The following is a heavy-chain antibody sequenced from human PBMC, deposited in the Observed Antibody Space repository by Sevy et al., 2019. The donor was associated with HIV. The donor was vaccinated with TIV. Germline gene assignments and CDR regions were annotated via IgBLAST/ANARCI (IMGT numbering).Heavy chain of an antibody. V-gene: IGHV4-34*01. CDR3: ARGPKPLRSDYGDYRGVGYYFDS. CDR1: GESFSNYY. D-gene: IGHD4-17*01. Sequence: SETLSLTCAVYGESFSNYYWSWIRLSPGKGLESIGEIDHSGRSDYNPSPKSRVTMSVDTSKNQFSLKLTSVTAADTAVYDCARGPKPLRSDYGDYRGVGYYFDSWGQGTLVTVSS. J-gene: IGHJ4*02. CDR2: IDHSGRS.